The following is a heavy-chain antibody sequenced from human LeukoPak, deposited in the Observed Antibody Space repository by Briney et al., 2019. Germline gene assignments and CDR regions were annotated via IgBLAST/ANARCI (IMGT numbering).Heavy chain of an antibody. CDR3: ARGGRYCSSSSCFGYAFDI. CDR1: GGSLSTYY. D-gene: IGHD2-2*01. V-gene: IGHV4-59*01. J-gene: IGHJ3*02. CDR2: ISYTGTT. Sequence: PSETLSLTCTVSGGSLSTYYWSWIRQPPWKGLEWIAYISYTGTTNYNPSLKSRVTISVDTSKNQFSLKLSSVTAADTAVYYCARGGRYCSSSSCFGYAFDIWGQGTMVTVSS.